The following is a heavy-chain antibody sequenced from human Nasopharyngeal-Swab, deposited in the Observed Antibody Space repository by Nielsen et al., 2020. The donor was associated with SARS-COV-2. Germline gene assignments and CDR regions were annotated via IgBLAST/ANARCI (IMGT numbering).Heavy chain of an antibody. CDR2: FYYSGIT. Sequence: SETLSLTCTVSGGSISSYYWSWIRQSPGKGLEWIGYFYYSGITNYNPSLTGRVTISRDTATNQVSLRLLFATAADTALYYCARASSDRWYWEFEFWGRGIRVIVSS. D-gene: IGHD4-23*01. V-gene: IGHV4-59*01. CDR1: GGSISSYY. CDR3: ARASSDRWYWEFEF. J-gene: IGHJ4*01.